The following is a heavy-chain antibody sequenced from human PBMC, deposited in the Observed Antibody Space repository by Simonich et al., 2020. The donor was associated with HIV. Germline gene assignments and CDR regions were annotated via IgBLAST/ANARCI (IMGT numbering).Heavy chain of an antibody. V-gene: IGHV4-34*01. Sequence: QVQLQQWGAGLLKPSETLSLTCAVYGGSFSGYYWNWIRQPQGKGLGWIGEINHSGSTNYNPSLKMRVTISVDTSKNQFSLKLSSVTAADTAVYYCARGFYQRLYYFDYWGQGTLVTVSS. D-gene: IGHD2-2*01. CDR2: INHSGST. CDR1: GGSFSGYY. J-gene: IGHJ4*02. CDR3: ARGFYQRLYYFDY.